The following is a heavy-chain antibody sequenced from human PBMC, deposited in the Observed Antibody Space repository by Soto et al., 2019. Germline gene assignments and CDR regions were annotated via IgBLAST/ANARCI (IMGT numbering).Heavy chain of an antibody. CDR3: VQTTGWPGFDF. CDR2: IYGGGTT. J-gene: IGHJ4*02. Sequence: EVPLVESGGGLIQPGGSLRLSCAASGFAVSSKYMTWVRQAPGKGLEWVSVIYGGGTTYYADSVKGRFTISRDTSKNTFYLQMNSLRAEDTAVYYCVQTTGWPGFDFWGQGTLVTVSS. V-gene: IGHV3-53*01. CDR1: GFAVSSKY. D-gene: IGHD6-19*01.